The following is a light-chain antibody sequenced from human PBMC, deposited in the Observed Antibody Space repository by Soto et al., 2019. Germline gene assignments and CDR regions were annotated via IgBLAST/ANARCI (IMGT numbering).Light chain of an antibody. CDR2: LAS. V-gene: IGKV1-39*01. CDR3: QQSYTVPLT. J-gene: IGKJ1*01. CDR1: QIISRF. Sequence: EIQMTQSPSSLAASVGDRVTISCLASQIISRFLNWYQQKPGKAPKLLICLASSLQSGVPSRFSGSGSGTDFTLTISSLQPEDFATYYCQQSYTVPLTFGQGTKVDI.